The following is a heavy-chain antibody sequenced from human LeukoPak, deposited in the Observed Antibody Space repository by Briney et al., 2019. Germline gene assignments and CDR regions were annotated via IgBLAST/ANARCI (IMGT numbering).Heavy chain of an antibody. CDR2: INHSGST. CDR3: ARGHCSGGSCYRNWFDP. Sequence: PSETLSLTCAVYGGSFSGYYWSWIRQPPGKGLEWIGEINHSGSTNYNPSLMSRVTISVDTSKNQFSLKLSSVTAADTAVYYCARGHCSGGSCYRNWFDPWGQGTLVTVSS. V-gene: IGHV4-34*01. CDR1: GGSFSGYY. J-gene: IGHJ5*02. D-gene: IGHD2-15*01.